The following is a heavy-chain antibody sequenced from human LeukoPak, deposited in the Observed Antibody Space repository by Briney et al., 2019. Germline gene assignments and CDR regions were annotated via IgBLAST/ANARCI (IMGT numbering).Heavy chain of an antibody. J-gene: IGHJ4*02. V-gene: IGHV3-23*01. Sequence: GGSLRLSCAASGFTFSSYAMSWVRQAPGKGLEWVSAISGSGGSTYYADSAKGRFTISRDNSKNTLYLQMNSLRAEDTAVYYCAKATGYYDYFDYWGQGTLVTVSS. CDR3: AKATGYYDYFDY. CDR1: GFTFSSYA. D-gene: IGHD3-9*01. CDR2: ISGSGGST.